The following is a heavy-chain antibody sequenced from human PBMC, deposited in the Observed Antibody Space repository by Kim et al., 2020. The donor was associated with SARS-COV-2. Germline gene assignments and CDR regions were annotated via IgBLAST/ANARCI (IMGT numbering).Heavy chain of an antibody. J-gene: IGHJ4*02. V-gene: IGHV4-59*13. CDR3: ARVSSSWYGLDY. CDR2: IFYSGST. D-gene: IGHD6-13*01. CDR1: GGSISSYY. Sequence: SETLSLTCTVSGGSISSYYWSWIRQPPGKGLEWIGYIFYSGSTNYNPSLKSQVTISVDTSKNQFSLKLSSVTAADTAVYYCARVSSSWYGLDYWGQGTLVTVSS.